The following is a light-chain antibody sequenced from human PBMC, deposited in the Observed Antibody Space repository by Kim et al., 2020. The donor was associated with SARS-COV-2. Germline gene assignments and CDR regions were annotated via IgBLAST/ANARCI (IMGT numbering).Light chain of an antibody. J-gene: IGKJ4*01. CDR3: QQTHSFPLT. CDR2: EAS. V-gene: IGKV1D-12*01. CDR1: QDISSW. Sequence: ASVEERVTITCRASQDISSWLSWYQQKPGKAPKVLIYEASNLKSGVPSRFSGSGSGTDFTLTINSLQPEDFATYYCQQTHSFPLTFGGGTKVDIK.